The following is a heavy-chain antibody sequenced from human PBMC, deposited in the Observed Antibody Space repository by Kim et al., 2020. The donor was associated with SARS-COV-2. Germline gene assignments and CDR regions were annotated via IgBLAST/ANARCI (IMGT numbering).Heavy chain of an antibody. CDR1: GYTFTSYG. CDR2: ISAYNGNT. V-gene: IGHV1-18*01. D-gene: IGHD2-2*01. J-gene: IGHJ4*02. Sequence: ASAKVSCKASGYTFTSYGISWVRQAPGQGLEWMGWISAYNGNTNYAQKLQGRVTMTTDTSTNTAYMELRSLRSDDTAVYYCASVGCSSTSCYEDYWGQGTLVTVSS. CDR3: ASVGCSSTSCYEDY.